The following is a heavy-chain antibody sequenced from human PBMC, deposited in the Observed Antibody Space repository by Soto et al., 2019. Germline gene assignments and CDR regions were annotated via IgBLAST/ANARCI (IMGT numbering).Heavy chain of an antibody. J-gene: IGHJ4*02. Sequence: HPGGSLRLSCAASGFTFSSYGMHWVRQAPGKGLEWVAVIWYDGSNKYYADSVKGRFTISRDNSKNTLYLQMNSLRAEDTAVYYCARDLKYSSSWFLYYWGQGTLVTVSS. V-gene: IGHV3-33*01. CDR1: GFTFSSYG. CDR2: IWYDGSNK. D-gene: IGHD6-13*01. CDR3: ARDLKYSSSWFLYY.